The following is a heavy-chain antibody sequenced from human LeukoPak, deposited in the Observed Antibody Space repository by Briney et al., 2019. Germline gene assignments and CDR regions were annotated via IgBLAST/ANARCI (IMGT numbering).Heavy chain of an antibody. J-gene: IGHJ4*02. CDR2: VFYTGGT. CDR1: GGSIGNYY. Sequence: SETLSLTCTVSGGSIGNYYWNWIRQPPGKGLEWIGNVFYTGGTNYNPSLRSRVTISVDTSSNQFSLKLRSVTAADTAIYYCARMDSAGWFFFDSWGLGTLVTVSS. V-gene: IGHV4-59*01. D-gene: IGHD6-19*01. CDR3: ARMDSAGWFFFDS.